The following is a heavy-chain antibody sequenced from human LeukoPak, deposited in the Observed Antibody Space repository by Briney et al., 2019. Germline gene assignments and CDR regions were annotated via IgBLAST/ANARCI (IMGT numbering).Heavy chain of an antibody. V-gene: IGHV3-30-3*01. CDR2: ISYDGSNK. J-gene: IGHJ4*02. Sequence: GGSLRLSCAASGFTFSSCAMHWVRQAPGKGLEWVAVISYDGSNKYYADSVKGRFTISRDNSKNTLYLQMNSLRAEDTAVYYCARGPTRGITMIVVAVRTDFDYWGQGTLVTVSS. CDR1: GFTFSSCA. CDR3: ARGPTRGITMIVVAVRTDFDY. D-gene: IGHD3-22*01.